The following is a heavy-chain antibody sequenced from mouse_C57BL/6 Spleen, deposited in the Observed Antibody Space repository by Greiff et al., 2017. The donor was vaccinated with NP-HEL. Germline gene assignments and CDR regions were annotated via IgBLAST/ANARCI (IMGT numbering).Heavy chain of an antibody. D-gene: IGHD1-1*02. CDR3: ARSGTNYPWFAY. V-gene: IGHV1-42*01. Sequence: EVQLQQSGPELVKPGASVKISCKASGYSFTGYYMNWVKQSPEKSLEWIGEINPSTGGTTYNQKFKAKATLTVDKSSSTAYMQLKSLTSEDSAVYSCARSGTNYPWFAYGGQGTLVTVSA. CDR1: GYSFTGYY. CDR2: INPSTGGT. J-gene: IGHJ3*01.